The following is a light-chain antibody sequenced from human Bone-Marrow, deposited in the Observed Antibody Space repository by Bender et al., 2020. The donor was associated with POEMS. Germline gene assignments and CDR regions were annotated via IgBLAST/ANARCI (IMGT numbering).Light chain of an antibody. CDR1: SSDVGGHNY. CDR3: CSYAGIFHYV. V-gene: IGLV2-23*02. J-gene: IGLJ1*01. Sequence: LTQPHSVSGSPGQSITISCTGTSSDVGGHNYVSWYQQHPGTAPKLMIYEVTKRPSGVSDRFSGSKSGNTASLTISGLQAEDEADYYCCSYAGIFHYVFGSGTKVTVL. CDR2: EVT.